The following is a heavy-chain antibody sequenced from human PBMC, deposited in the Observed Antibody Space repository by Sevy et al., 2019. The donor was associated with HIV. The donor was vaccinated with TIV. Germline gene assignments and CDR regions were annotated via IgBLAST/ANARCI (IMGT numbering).Heavy chain of an antibody. D-gene: IGHD1-26*01. J-gene: IGHJ4*02. CDR2: ISYDGRNTN. CDR3: ARDTRELLSSAFDY. V-gene: IGHV3-30*03. CDR1: GFSFSDHR. Sequence: GGSLRLSCVGSGFSFSDHRMHWVRQAPGKGLEWMAVISYDGRNTNNKADSVKGRFTISRDNSKNTLYLQMNSLRVEHTAIYYCARDTRELLSSAFDYWGQGTSVTVSS.